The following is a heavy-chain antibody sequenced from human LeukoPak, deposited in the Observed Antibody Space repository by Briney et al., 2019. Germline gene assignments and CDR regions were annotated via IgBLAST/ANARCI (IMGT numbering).Heavy chain of an antibody. CDR1: GYSFTSYW. D-gene: IGHD3-22*01. V-gene: IGHV5-51*07. Sequence: GESLKISCKGSGYSFTSYWIGWVHQMPGKGLEWMGIIYPGDSDTRYSPSFQGQVTISADKSISTAYLQWSSLKAPDTAMYYCARIYDSSGYYYYYFDYWGQGTLVTVSS. CDR3: ARIYDSSGYYYYYFDY. CDR2: IYPGDSDT. J-gene: IGHJ4*02.